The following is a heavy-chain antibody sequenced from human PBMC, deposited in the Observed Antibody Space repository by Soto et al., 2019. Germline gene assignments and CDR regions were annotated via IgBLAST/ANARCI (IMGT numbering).Heavy chain of an antibody. V-gene: IGHV1-2*04. D-gene: IGHD4-17*01. Sequence: ASVKVSCKASGYTFTGYYMHWVRQAPGQGLEWMGWINPNSGGTNYAQKFQGWVTMTRDTSISTAYMELSRLRSDDTAVYYCARDGDYGDYNYYYYRLDVWGQGTTVTVSS. J-gene: IGHJ6*02. CDR1: GYTFTGYY. CDR3: ARDGDYGDYNYYYYRLDV. CDR2: INPNSGGT.